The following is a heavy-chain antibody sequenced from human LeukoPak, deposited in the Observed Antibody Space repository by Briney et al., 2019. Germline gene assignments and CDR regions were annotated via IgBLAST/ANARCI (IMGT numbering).Heavy chain of an antibody. CDR1: GGSFSGYY. CDR2: INHSGST. J-gene: IGHJ4*02. D-gene: IGHD3-10*01. Sequence: LKPPETLSLTCAVYGGSFSGYYWSWIRQPPGKGLEWIGEINHSGSTNYNPSLKSRVTISVDTSKNQFSLKLSSVTAADTAVYYCARGRYYGSGSYHYWGQGTLVTVSS. V-gene: IGHV4-34*01. CDR3: ARGRYYGSGSYHY.